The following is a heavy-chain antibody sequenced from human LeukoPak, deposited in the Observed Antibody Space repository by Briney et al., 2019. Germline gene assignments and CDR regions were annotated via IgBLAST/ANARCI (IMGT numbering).Heavy chain of an antibody. CDR1: GDSISSSYYY. Sequence: SETLSLTCTVPGDSISSSYYYWVWLRQPPGKGLEWIGSIYFGGSSYYNPSLKSRVTISSDTSKNQFSLKVSSVTATDTAVYYCARRSHWMGGSCLPVWGQGTTVTVSS. V-gene: IGHV4-39*01. J-gene: IGHJ6*01. CDR3: ARRSHWMGGSCLPV. CDR2: IYFGGSS. D-gene: IGHD2-15*01.